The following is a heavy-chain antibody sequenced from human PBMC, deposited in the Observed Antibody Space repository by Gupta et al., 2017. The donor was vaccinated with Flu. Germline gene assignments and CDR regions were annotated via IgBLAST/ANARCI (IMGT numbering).Heavy chain of an antibody. V-gene: IGHV1-69*01. J-gene: IGHJ3*02. CDR2: IITAWKTT. CDR1: RGPFSDFA. D-gene: IGHD4-23*01. CDR3: ASAQRWGGNLGAFEM. Sequence: QVQLVQSGAEVKKPGSSVKVSCKPSRGPFSDFAISWVRQVPGRGLEWMGGIITAWKTTIYAPQFQGRVTIFADESTSTVYMDLSSLTSEDTAIYYCASAQRWGGNLGAFEMWGQGTIVTASS.